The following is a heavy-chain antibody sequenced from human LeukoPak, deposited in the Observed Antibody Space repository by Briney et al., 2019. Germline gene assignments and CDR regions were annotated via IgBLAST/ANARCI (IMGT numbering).Heavy chain of an antibody. V-gene: IGHV3-69-1*01. CDR1: GFTFSNAW. Sequence: PGGSLRLSCAASGFTFSNAWMSWVRQAPGKGLEWVSYISSSSTIYYADSVKGRFTISRDNAKNSLYLQMNSLRAEDTAVYYCARAIPIPFDYWGQGTLVNVSS. J-gene: IGHJ4*02. CDR2: ISSSSTI. CDR3: ARAIPIPFDY.